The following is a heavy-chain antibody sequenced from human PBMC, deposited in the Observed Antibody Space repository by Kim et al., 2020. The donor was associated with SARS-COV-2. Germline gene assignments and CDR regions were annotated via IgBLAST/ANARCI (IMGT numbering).Heavy chain of an antibody. Sequence: GGSLRLSCAASGFTFSNYAMSWVRPAPGKGLEWVSYTTASGGSTNYADSVKGRFTSSRDNSKNTLYLQMNSLRVEDTAVYFFAKGRADDSALDSWGQGTL. J-gene: IGHJ4*02. CDR2: TTASGGST. V-gene: IGHV3-23*01. CDR3: AKGRADDSALDS. D-gene: IGHD4-4*01. CDR1: GFTFSNYA.